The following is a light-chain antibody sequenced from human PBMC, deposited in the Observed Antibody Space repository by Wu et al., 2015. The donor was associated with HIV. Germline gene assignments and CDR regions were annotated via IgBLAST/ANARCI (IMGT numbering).Light chain of an antibody. CDR3: QQYNKWPPLT. V-gene: IGKV3-15*01. J-gene: IGKJ3*01. CDR1: ESVTSN. Sequence: EIVMTQSPATLSVSPGEGATLSCRASESVTSNLAWYQHRPGQAPRLLIYGASIRANGIPARFSGSGSGTEFTLTISSMQSEDFAVYYCQQYNKWPPLTFGPGTKVDIK. CDR2: GAS.